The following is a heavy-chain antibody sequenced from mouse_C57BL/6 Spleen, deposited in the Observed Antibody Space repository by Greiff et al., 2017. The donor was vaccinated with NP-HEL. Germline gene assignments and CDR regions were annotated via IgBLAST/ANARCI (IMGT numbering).Heavy chain of an antibody. Sequence: EVQLQEPGPELVKPGASVKISCKASGYSFTDYNMNWVKQSNGKSLEWIGVINPNYGTTSYNQKFKGKATLTVDQSSSTAYMQLSSLTSEDSAVYYCAKNSIVAFDDWGQGITLTVAS. CDR3: AKNSIVAFDD. CDR1: GYSFTDYN. CDR2: INPNYGTT. V-gene: IGHV1-39*01. J-gene: IGHJ2*01. D-gene: IGHD2-3*01.